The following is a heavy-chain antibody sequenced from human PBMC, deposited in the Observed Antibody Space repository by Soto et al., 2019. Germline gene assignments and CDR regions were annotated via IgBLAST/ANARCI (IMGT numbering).Heavy chain of an antibody. J-gene: IGHJ4*02. Sequence: GGSQRLSCAASGFTFSSYAMSWVRQAPGKGLEWVSAISGSGGSTYYADSVKGRFTISRDNSKNTLYLQMNSLRAEDTAVYYCAKGHCGGDCHFDYWGQGTLVTVSS. CDR1: GFTFSSYA. D-gene: IGHD2-21*02. CDR2: ISGSGGST. V-gene: IGHV3-23*01. CDR3: AKGHCGGDCHFDY.